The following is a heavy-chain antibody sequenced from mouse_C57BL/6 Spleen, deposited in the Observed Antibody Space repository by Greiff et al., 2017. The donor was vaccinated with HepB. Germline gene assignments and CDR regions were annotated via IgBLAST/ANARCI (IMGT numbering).Heavy chain of an antibody. CDR2: IYPSDSET. J-gene: IGHJ3*01. V-gene: IGHV1-61*01. D-gene: IGHD2-4*01. Sequence: VQLQQPGAELVRPGSSVKLSCKASGYTFTSYWMDWVKQRPGQGLEWIGNIYPSDSETHYNQKFKDKATLTVDKSSSTAYMQLSSLTSEDSAVYYGARSGDYVGGAWVAYWGQGTLVSVSA. CDR1: GYTFTSYW. CDR3: ARSGDYVGGAWVAY.